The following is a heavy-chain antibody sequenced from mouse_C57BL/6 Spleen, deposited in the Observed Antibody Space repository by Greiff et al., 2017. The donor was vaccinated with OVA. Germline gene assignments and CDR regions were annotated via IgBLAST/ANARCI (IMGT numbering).Heavy chain of an antibody. D-gene: IGHD2-2*01. CDR2: IYPGNSDT. CDR3: TRWYGYDNCFDY. Sequence: VQLQQSGTVLARPGASVKMSCKTSGYTFTSYWMHWVKQRPGQGLEWIGAIYPGNSDTSYNQKFKGKAKLTAVTSASTAYMELSSLTNEDSAVYYCTRWYGYDNCFDYWGQGTTLTVSS. V-gene: IGHV1-5*01. J-gene: IGHJ2*01. CDR1: GYTFTSYW.